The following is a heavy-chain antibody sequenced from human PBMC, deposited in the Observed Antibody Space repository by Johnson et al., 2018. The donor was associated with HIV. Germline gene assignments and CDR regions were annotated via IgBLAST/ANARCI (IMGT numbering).Heavy chain of an antibody. Sequence: QVQLVESGGGVVQPGRSLKLSCSASGFTFSSYALHWVRQAPGKGLEWVAVISYDGDNKYYGHSVKGRFTISRDNSKNTLSLQMNRLRPEDTAVYYCARELWEDDDYDRGGDAFDIWGQGTMVTVSS. V-gene: IGHV3-30*04. CDR2: ISYDGDNK. CDR3: ARELWEDDDYDRGGDAFDI. CDR1: GFTFSSYA. D-gene: IGHD3-22*01. J-gene: IGHJ3*02.